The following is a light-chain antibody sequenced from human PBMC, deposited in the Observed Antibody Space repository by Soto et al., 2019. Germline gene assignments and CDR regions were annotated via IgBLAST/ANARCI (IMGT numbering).Light chain of an antibody. CDR1: QSVSSY. V-gene: IGKV3-11*01. Sequence: IVLTHSPATVSLSPGERATLYCRASQSVSSYLAWYQQKPGQAPRLLIYDASNRATGIPARFSGSGSGTDFTLTISSLEPEDFAVYYCQQRSNWPPTFGQGTRLEIK. CDR2: DAS. J-gene: IGKJ5*01. CDR3: QQRSNWPPT.